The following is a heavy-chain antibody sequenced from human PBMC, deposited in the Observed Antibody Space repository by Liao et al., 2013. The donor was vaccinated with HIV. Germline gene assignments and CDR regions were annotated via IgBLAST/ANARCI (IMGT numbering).Heavy chain of an antibody. Sequence: QVQLQESGPGLVKPSQTLSLTCTVSGATISSGSYSWSWIRQPAGKGLEWIGHIYTSGSTNYNPSLKSRVTISLDTSKNHFSLKLSSVTAADTAMYYCAREEVNYYGSTVGESYWGQGTLVTVSS. D-gene: IGHD3-10*01. CDR1: GATISSGSYS. J-gene: IGHJ4*02. CDR2: IYTSGST. CDR3: AREEVNYYGSTVGESY. V-gene: IGHV4-61*02.